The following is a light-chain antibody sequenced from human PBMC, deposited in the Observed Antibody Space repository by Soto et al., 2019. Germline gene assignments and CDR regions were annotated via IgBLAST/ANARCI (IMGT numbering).Light chain of an antibody. CDR3: QHYNSVPLN. Sequence: DIQMTQSPSTLSASVGDRVTITCRASQSISTWLAWYQQKPGKAPKLLIYDASSLESGVPSRFSGSGSGTEFTLTISSLQPDDFATYYCQHYNSVPLNFGGGTKVEIK. J-gene: IGKJ4*01. CDR1: QSISTW. V-gene: IGKV1-5*01. CDR2: DAS.